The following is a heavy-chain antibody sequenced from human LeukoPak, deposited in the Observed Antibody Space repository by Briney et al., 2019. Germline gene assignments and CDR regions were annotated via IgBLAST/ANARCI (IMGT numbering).Heavy chain of an antibody. CDR2: IYYSGST. Sequence: SETLSLTCTVSGGSISSYYWSWIRQPPGKGLEWIGYIYYSGSTNYNPSLKSRVTISVDTSKNQFSLKLSSVTAADTAVYYCARQAGGDPYYYYGMDVWGHGTTVTVSS. V-gene: IGHV4-59*08. CDR1: GGSISSYY. J-gene: IGHJ6*02. D-gene: IGHD2-21*02. CDR3: ARQAGGDPYYYYGMDV.